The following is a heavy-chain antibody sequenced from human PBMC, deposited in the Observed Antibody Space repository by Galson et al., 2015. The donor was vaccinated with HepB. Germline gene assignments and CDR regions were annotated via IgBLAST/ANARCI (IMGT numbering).Heavy chain of an antibody. J-gene: IGHJ4*02. Sequence: SVKVSCKASGGTFSSYAISWVRQAPGQGLEWMGGIIPIFGTANYAQKFQGRVTITADESTSTAYMELSSLRSEDTAVYYCARNRMTTVTPGGFDYWSQGTLVTVSS. V-gene: IGHV1-69*13. CDR3: ARNRMTTVTPGGFDY. CDR1: GGTFSSYA. D-gene: IGHD4-17*01. CDR2: IIPIFGTA.